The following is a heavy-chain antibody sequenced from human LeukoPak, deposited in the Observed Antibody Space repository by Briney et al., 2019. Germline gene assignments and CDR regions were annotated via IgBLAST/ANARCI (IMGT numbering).Heavy chain of an antibody. CDR1: GFTFNNAW. V-gene: IGHV3-15*01. D-gene: IGHD6-13*01. CDR2: IKSKTDGGTT. J-gene: IGHJ4*02. CDR3: AKERGAAAFDY. Sequence: GGSLRLSCAASGFTFNNAWMDWVRQAPGKGLEWVGRIKSKTDGGTTDYAAPVKGRFTISRDDSKNTLYMQMNSLRAEDTAVYYCAKERGAAAFDYWGQGTLVTVSS.